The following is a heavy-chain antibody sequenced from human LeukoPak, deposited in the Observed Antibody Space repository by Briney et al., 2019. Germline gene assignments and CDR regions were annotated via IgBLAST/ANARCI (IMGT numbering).Heavy chain of an antibody. J-gene: IGHJ4*02. Sequence: GGSLRLSCAASGFTFSSYAMHWVRQAPGKGLEWVAVISYDGSNKYYADSVKGRFTISRDNSKNTLYLQMNSLRAEDTAVYYCARVGSPGIAAAGTSRYFDYWGQGTLVTVSS. CDR2: ISYDGSNK. V-gene: IGHV3-30-3*01. D-gene: IGHD6-13*01. CDR1: GFTFSSYA. CDR3: ARVGSPGIAAAGTSRYFDY.